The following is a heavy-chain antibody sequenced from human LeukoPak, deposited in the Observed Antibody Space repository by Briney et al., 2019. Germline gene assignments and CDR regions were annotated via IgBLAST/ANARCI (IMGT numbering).Heavy chain of an antibody. J-gene: IGHJ4*02. CDR3: ARILGADEGADY. Sequence: GWSLRLSCAASGFTFSGNTMNWVRQTPGKGLEWVSSISSGSSNIYYTDSVKGRFTITRDDARNSLFLQMNSLRAEDTAVYYCARILGADEGADYWGQGTLVTVSS. CDR2: ISSGSSNI. V-gene: IGHV3-21*01. CDR1: GFTFSGNT. D-gene: IGHD1-26*01.